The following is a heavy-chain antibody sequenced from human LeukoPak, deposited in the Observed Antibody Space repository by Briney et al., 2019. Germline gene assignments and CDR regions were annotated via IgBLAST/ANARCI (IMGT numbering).Heavy chain of an antibody. J-gene: IGHJ4*02. Sequence: GGSLRLSCAASGFTFSSYGMHWVRQAPGKGLEWVAFIRYDGSNKYYADSVKGRFTISRDNSKNTLYLQMNSLRAEDTAVYYCAKGLFGVVITALDYWGQGTLVTVSS. V-gene: IGHV3-30*02. CDR2: IRYDGSNK. CDR3: AKGLFGVVITALDY. CDR1: GFTFSSYG. D-gene: IGHD3-3*01.